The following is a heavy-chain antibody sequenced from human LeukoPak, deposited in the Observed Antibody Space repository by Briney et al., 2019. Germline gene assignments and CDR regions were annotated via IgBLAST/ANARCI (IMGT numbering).Heavy chain of an antibody. CDR3: ARDGSGFGELLD. D-gene: IGHD3-10*01. CDR1: GFTFSSYS. J-gene: IGHJ4*02. V-gene: IGHV3-21*01. Sequence: GESLKISCAASGFTFSSYSMNWVRQAPGKGLEWVSSISSSSSYIYYADSVKGRFTISRDNAKNSLYLQMNSLRAEDTAVYYCARDGSGFGELLDWGQGTLVTVSS. CDR2: ISSSSSYI.